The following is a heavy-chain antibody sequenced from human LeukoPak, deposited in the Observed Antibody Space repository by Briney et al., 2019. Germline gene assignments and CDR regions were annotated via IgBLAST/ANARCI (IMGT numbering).Heavy chain of an antibody. V-gene: IGHV3-23*01. CDR1: GFTFSNSG. CDR2: ISGSGSTT. Sequence: GGTLRLSCAASGFTFSNSGMSWVRQAPGKGLEWVSAISGSGSTTYYADSVKGRFTISRDNSKNTLFLQMNSLTAEDTAIYSCARPRLEYCSGGSCFDAFDIWGQGTMVTVSS. D-gene: IGHD2-15*01. CDR3: ARPRLEYCSGGSCFDAFDI. J-gene: IGHJ3*02.